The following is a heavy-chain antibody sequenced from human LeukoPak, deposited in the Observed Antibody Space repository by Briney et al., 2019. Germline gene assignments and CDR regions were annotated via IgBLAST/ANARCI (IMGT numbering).Heavy chain of an antibody. V-gene: IGHV4-59*01. CDR2: IYYSGST. J-gene: IGHJ4*02. CDR1: GGSISRYY. Sequence: PSETLSLTCTVSGGSISRYYWSWIRQPPGKGLEWIGYIYYSGSTNYNPSLKSRVTISVDTSKNQFSLKLSSVTAADTAVYYCARGGRGIGDFDYWGQGTLVTVSS. D-gene: IGHD3-3*02. CDR3: ARGGRGIGDFDY.